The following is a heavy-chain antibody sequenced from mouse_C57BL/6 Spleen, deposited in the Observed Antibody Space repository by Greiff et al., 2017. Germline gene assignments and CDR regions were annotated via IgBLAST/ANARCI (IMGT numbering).Heavy chain of an antibody. D-gene: IGHD1-1*01. CDR2: IYPRSGNT. J-gene: IGHJ4*01. Sequence: QVQLQQSGAELARPGASVKLSCKASGYTFTSYGISWVKQRTGQGLEWIGEIYPRSGNTYYNEKFKGKATLTADKSSSTAYMELRSLTSEDAAVYFCAREDGSSYYAMDYWGQGTSVTVSS. V-gene: IGHV1-81*01. CDR3: AREDGSSYYAMDY. CDR1: GYTFTSYG.